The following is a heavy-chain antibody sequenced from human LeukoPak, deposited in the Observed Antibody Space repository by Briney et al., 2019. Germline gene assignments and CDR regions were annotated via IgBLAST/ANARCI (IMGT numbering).Heavy chain of an antibody. V-gene: IGHV3-9*01. D-gene: IGHD6-13*01. J-gene: IGHJ4*02. CDR1: GFTFDDYA. CDR3: AKDFRSRSSSWYPYFDY. CDR2: ISWNSGTI. Sequence: GRSLRLSCAVSGFTFDDYAMHWVRQAPGKGLEWVSGISWNSGTIGYADSVKGRFTISRDNAKNSLYLQMNSLRAEDTALYYCAKDFRSRSSSWYPYFDYWGQGTLVTVSS.